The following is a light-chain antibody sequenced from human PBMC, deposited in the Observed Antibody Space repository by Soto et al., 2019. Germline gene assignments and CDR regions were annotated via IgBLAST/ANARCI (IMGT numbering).Light chain of an antibody. J-gene: IGLJ1*01. CDR2: YVD. CDR3: CSYADGSIYF. CDR1: SGDVGAYDY. V-gene: IGLV2-14*03. Sequence: QSALTQPASVSGSPGQSITISCTGTSGDVGAYDYVSWYLQYPDKAPQLLIYYVDHRPSGVSNRFSGSKSGNTASLTISGLQAEDEGDYYCCSYADGSIYFFGTGTKVTV.